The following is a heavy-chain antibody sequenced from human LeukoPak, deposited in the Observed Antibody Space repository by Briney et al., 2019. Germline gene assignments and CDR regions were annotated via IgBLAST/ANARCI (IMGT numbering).Heavy chain of an antibody. Sequence: SETLSLTCTVAGGSFSSSSYYWGWIRQPPGKALAWIGSIYYSGSTYYNPSLKSRVTISVDTSKNQFSLKLSSVTAADTAVYYCARDRYSGYDGFGAFDIWGQGTMVTVSS. CDR1: GGSFSSSSYY. J-gene: IGHJ3*02. V-gene: IGHV4-39*07. D-gene: IGHD5-12*01. CDR3: ARDRYSGYDGFGAFDI. CDR2: IYYSGST.